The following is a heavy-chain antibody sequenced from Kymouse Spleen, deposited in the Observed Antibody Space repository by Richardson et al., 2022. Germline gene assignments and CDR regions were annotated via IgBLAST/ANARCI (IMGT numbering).Heavy chain of an antibody. V-gene: IGHV3-30*18. CDR1: GFTFSSYG. D-gene: IGHD1-26*01. Sequence: QVQLVESGGGVVQPGRSLRLSCAASGFTFSSYGMHWVRQAPGKGLEWVAVISYDGSNKYYADSVKGRFTISRDNSKNTLYLQMNSLRAEDTAVYYCAKDGWELSFDYWGQGTLVTVSS. CDR2: ISYDGSNK. J-gene: IGHJ4*02. CDR3: AKDGWELSFDY.